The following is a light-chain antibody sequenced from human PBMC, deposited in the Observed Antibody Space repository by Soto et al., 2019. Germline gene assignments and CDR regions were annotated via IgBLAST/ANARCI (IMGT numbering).Light chain of an antibody. CDR1: QSVINSY. CDR2: AAS. Sequence: EIVLTQSPGTLSLSPGEIATLSFSASQSVINSYLAWYQQKPGQAPRLLIYAASTRATCIADRFSGIGSWTNFTLTISRLEPEDFAVYYCQQYGSSGTFGQGTKVDIK. CDR3: QQYGSSGT. J-gene: IGKJ1*01. V-gene: IGKV3-20*01.